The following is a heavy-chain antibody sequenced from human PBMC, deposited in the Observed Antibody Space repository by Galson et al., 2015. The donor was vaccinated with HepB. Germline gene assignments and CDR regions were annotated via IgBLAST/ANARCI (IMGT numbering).Heavy chain of an antibody. CDR2: ISANSGNT. V-gene: IGHV1-18*04. CDR3: ARDRDYRLDY. Sequence: SVKVSCKASGYTFTTNGISWVRQAPGQGLEWVGWISANSGNTQYAQKLQGRVTLTRGTSTSTAYVELRDLRSDDTATYYCARDRDYRLDYWGQGTLVTVSS. CDR1: GYTFTTNG. J-gene: IGHJ4*02. D-gene: IGHD4/OR15-4a*01.